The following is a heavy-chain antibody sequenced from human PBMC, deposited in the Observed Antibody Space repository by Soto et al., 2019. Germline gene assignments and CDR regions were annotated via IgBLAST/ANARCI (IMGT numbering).Heavy chain of an antibody. Sequence: GGSLRLSCSASGFTFSSYAMHWVRQAPGKGLEYVSAISRNGATTYYTDSVKGRFTISRDNSKNTLYLQMNSLRAEDTAVDYCVPRDGSGGYWGQGTLVTVSS. CDR1: GFTFSSYA. CDR2: ISRNGATT. J-gene: IGHJ4*02. V-gene: IGHV3-64D*06. D-gene: IGHD3-10*01. CDR3: VPRDGSGGY.